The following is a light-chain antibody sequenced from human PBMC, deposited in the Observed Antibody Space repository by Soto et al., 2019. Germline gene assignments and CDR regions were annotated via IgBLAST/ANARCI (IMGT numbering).Light chain of an antibody. J-gene: IGKJ1*01. Sequence: DIQMTQSRSSLSASIGDSVTITCRASQGLSNYLAWYHLKPGKVPKLLIYAASTLQSWVPSRFSGSGSRTDFTLTISSLQPEDVATCSCLKYYNAPWTFGQGTKVEIK. V-gene: IGKV1-27*01. CDR2: AAS. CDR1: QGLSNY. CDR3: LKYYNAPWT.